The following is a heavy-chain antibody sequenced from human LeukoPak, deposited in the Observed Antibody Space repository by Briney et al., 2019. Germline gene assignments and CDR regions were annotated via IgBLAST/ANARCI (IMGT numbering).Heavy chain of an antibody. CDR2: INPNSGGT. D-gene: IGHD4-17*01. V-gene: IGHV1-2*02. CDR3: ATMTTVTNGI. Sequence: ASVKVSCKASGYTFTGYYTHWVRQAPGQGLEWMGWINPNSGGTNYAQKFQGRVTMTRDTSISTAYMELSRLRSDDTAVYYCATMTTVTNGIWGQGTMVTVSS. CDR1: GYTFTGYY. J-gene: IGHJ3*02.